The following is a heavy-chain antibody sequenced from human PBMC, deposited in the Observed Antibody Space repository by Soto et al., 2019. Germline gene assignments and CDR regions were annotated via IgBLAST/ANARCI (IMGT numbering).Heavy chain of an antibody. V-gene: IGHV4-30-4*01. Sequence: SETLSLTCTVSGGSISSGDYYWSWIRQPPGKGLEWIGYIYYSGSTYYNPSLKSRVTISVDTSKNQFSLKLSSVTAADTAVYYCDRPSSSSCLDYWGQGTLVTVSS. D-gene: IGHD6-13*01. J-gene: IGHJ4*02. CDR2: IYYSGST. CDR1: GGSISSGDYY. CDR3: DRPSSSSCLDY.